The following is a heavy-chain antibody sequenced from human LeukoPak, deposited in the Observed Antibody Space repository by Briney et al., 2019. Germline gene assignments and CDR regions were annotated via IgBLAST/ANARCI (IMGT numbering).Heavy chain of an antibody. V-gene: IGHV4-39*01. CDR3: ARSSGYSSSGGLDWFDT. Sequence: SETLSLTCTVSGGSISSSSYYWGWIRQPPGKGLEWIGCIYYSGSTYYNPSLKSRVTISVDTSKNQFSLKLSSVTAADTAVYYCARSSGYSSSGGLDWFDTWGQGTLVTVSS. CDR2: IYYSGST. J-gene: IGHJ5*02. CDR1: GGSISSSSYY. D-gene: IGHD6-13*01.